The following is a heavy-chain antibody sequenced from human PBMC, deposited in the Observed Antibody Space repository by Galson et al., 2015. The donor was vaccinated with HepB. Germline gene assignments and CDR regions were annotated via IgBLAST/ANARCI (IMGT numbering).Heavy chain of an antibody. J-gene: IGHJ6*02. Sequence: QSGAEVKKPGTSVKVSCKASGYSFNNYGLSWIRQAPGPGLEWLGWFSGYDHSTNYAQKFQGRVTMTADASTGTAYLELRNLRSDDTAVYYCARDSRLELRLNNYYSYGMDVWGQGTAVTVS. V-gene: IGHV1-18*01. D-gene: IGHD1-7*01. CDR1: GYSFNNYG. CDR2: FSGYDHST. CDR3: ARDSRLELRLNNYYSYGMDV.